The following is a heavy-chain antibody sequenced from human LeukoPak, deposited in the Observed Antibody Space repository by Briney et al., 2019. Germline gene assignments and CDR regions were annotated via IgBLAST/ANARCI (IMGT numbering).Heavy chain of an antibody. CDR1: GFTFSSYS. D-gene: IGHD6-13*01. CDR3: ARAPRIAAAGTDYYYMDV. CDR2: ISSSSSYI. V-gene: IGHV3-21*01. J-gene: IGHJ6*03. Sequence: PGGSLRLSCAASGFTFSSYSMNWVRQAPGKGLEWVSSISSSSSYIYYADSVKGRFTTSRDNAKNSLYLQMNSLRAEDTAVYYCARAPRIAAAGTDYYYMDVWGKGTTVTVSS.